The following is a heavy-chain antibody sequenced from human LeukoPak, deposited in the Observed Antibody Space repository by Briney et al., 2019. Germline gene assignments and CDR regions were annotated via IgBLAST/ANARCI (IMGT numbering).Heavy chain of an antibody. V-gene: IGHV3-30*04. J-gene: IGHJ4*02. CDR1: GFTFSSYA. CDR2: ISYDGSNK. CDR3: AKDHVAVAGRDSHYFDY. Sequence: GGSLRLSCAASGFTFSSYAMHWVRQAPGKGLEWVAVISYDGSNKYYADSVKGRFTISRDNSKNTLYLQMNSLRAEDTAVYYCAKDHVAVAGRDSHYFDYWGQGTLVTVSS. D-gene: IGHD6-19*01.